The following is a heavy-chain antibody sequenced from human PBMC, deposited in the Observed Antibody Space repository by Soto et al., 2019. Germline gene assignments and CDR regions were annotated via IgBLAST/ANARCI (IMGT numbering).Heavy chain of an antibody. Sequence: GSLRLSCAASGFTFSSYWMSWVRQAPGKGLEWVANIKQDGSEKYYVDSVKGRFTISRDNAKNSLYLQMNSLRAEDTAVYYCAREYYYDSSGYRDAFDIWGQGTMVTVSS. CDR1: GFTFSSYW. V-gene: IGHV3-7*03. D-gene: IGHD3-22*01. CDR2: IKQDGSEK. CDR3: AREYYYDSSGYRDAFDI. J-gene: IGHJ3*02.